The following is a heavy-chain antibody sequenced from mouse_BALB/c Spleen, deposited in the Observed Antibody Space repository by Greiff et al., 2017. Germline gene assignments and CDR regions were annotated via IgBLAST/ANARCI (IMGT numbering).Heavy chain of an antibody. Sequence: VQLQQSGAELVRPGALVKLSCKASGFNIKDYYMHWVQQRPEQGLEWIGWIDPENGNTIYDPKFQGKASITADTSSNTAYLQLSSLTSEDTAVYYCAPHAMDYWGQGTSVTVSS. J-gene: IGHJ4*01. CDR1: GFNIKDYY. V-gene: IGHV14-1*02. CDR3: APHAMDY. CDR2: IDPENGNT.